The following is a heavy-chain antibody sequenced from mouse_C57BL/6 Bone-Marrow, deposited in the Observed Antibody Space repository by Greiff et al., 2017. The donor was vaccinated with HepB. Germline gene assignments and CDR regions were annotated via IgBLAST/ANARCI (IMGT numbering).Heavy chain of an antibody. CDR3: ARSGYYGSSYHWYFDV. CDR1: GYTFTDYY. V-gene: IGHV1-26*01. D-gene: IGHD1-1*01. Sequence: EVMLQQSGPELVKPGASVKISCKASGYTFTDYYMNWVKQSHGKSLEWIGDINPNNGGTSYNQKFKGKATLTVDKSSSTAYMELRSLTSEDSAVYYCARSGYYGSSYHWYFDVWGTGTTVTVSS. J-gene: IGHJ1*03. CDR2: INPNNGGT.